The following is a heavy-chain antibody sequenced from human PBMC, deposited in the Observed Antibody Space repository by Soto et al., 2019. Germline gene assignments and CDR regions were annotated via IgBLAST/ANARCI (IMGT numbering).Heavy chain of an antibody. D-gene: IGHD6-6*01. Sequence: PGGSLRLSCAASGFTVSSNYRSWVRQAPGKGLGWVSVIYSGGSTYYADSVKGRFTISRDNSKNTLYLQMNSLRAEDTAVYYCARARIAARSYYFDYWGQGTLVTVSS. CDR2: IYSGGST. CDR3: ARARIAARSYYFDY. CDR1: GFTVSSNY. J-gene: IGHJ4*02. V-gene: IGHV3-53*01.